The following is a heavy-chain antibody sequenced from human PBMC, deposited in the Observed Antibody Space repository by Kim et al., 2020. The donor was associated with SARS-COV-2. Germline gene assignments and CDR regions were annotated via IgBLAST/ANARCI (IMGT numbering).Heavy chain of an antibody. V-gene: IGHV3-74*01. CDR3: AKAAAADYYYGMDV. J-gene: IGHJ6*02. Sequence: ADSVKGRFTISRDNAKNTLYLQMNSLRAEDTAVYCCAKAAAADYYYGMDVWGQGTTVTVSS. D-gene: IGHD6-13*01.